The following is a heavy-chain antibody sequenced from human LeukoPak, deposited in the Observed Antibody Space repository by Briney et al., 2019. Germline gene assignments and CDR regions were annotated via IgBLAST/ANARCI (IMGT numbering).Heavy chain of an antibody. CDR2: ISCNSGSI. D-gene: IGHD3-10*01. CDR3: AKDMTGDDAFDI. V-gene: IGHV3-9*03. J-gene: IGHJ3*02. CDR1: GFTFDDYA. Sequence: SLRLSCAASGFTFDDYAMHWVRQAPGKGLEWVSGISCNSGSIGYADSVKGRFTISRDNAKNSLYLQMNSLRAEDMALYYCAKDMTGDDAFDIWGQGTMVTVSS.